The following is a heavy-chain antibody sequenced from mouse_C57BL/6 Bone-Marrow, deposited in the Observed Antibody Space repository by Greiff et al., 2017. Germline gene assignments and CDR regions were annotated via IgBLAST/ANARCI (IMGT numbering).Heavy chain of an antibody. V-gene: IGHV10-1*01. CDR1: GFSFNTYA. CDR3: VRHPQTGDFDY. J-gene: IGHJ2*01. Sequence: EVKLMESGGGLVQPKGSLKLSCAASGFSFNTYAMNWVRQAPGKGLEWVARIRSKSNNYATYYADSVKDRFTISRDDSESMLYLQMNNLKTEDTAMYYCVRHPQTGDFDYWGQGTTLTVSS. D-gene: IGHD4-1*01. CDR2: IRSKSNNYAT.